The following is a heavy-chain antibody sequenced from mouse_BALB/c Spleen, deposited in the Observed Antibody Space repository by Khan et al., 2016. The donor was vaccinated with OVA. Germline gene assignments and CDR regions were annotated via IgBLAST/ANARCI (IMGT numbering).Heavy chain of an antibody. V-gene: IGHV2-6-1*01. D-gene: IGHD2-10*01. CDR3: TRQPYCHYYVMDY. J-gene: IGHJ4*01. Sequence: QVQLKESGPGLVAPSQSLSITCTISGFSLTNYGVHWVRQPPGKGLEWLVVIWSDGSTTYNSALKSRLSISRDNSKSHAFLKMNSLQTDDTAMYSCTRQPYCHYYVMDYWGQGTSVTVSS. CDR1: GFSLTNYG. CDR2: IWSDGST.